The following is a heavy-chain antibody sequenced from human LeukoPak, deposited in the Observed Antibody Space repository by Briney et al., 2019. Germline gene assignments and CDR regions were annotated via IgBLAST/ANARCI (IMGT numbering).Heavy chain of an antibody. CDR3: ARGLGLRYFDWSKNWFDP. J-gene: IGHJ5*02. CDR1: GGSFSGYY. D-gene: IGHD3-9*01. Sequence: SETLSLTCAVYGGSFSGYYWSWIRQPPRKGLEWIGEINHSGSTNYNPSLKSRVTISVDTSKNQFSLKLSSVTAADTAVYYCARGLGLRYFDWSKNWFDPWGRGTLVTVSS. CDR2: INHSGST. V-gene: IGHV4-34*01.